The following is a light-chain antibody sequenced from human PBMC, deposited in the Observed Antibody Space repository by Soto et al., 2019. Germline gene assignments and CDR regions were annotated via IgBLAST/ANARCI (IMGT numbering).Light chain of an antibody. V-gene: IGKV1-5*01. CDR1: QSISNR. Sequence: MQMTQSPSTLSASLGDIVTITFRASQSISNRLAWYQQRPGKAPNLLIYDASTLESGVPSRFSGSGSGTEFTLTISSLQPDDFATYYCQHYSTVWAFGQGTKVDIK. CDR3: QHYSTVWA. CDR2: DAS. J-gene: IGKJ1*01.